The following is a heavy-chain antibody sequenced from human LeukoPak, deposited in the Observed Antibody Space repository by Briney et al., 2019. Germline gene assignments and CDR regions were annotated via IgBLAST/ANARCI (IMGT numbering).Heavy chain of an antibody. D-gene: IGHD2-15*01. CDR2: ISSSGHIT. J-gene: IGHJ3*02. CDR1: GFTFSDNY. CDR3: ARAWYAFDI. Sequence: GGSLRLSCAASGFTFSDNYMSWNRHAPGNGLEWVSYISSSGHITYYADSVKGRFTISRDNSKNTLYLQMNSLRAEDTAVYYCARAWYAFDIWGQGTMVTVSS. V-gene: IGHV3-11*01.